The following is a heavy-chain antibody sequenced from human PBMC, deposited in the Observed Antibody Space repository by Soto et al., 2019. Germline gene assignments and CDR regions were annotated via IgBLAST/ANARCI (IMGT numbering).Heavy chain of an antibody. CDR2: IYHTGST. Sequence: TRARTGTVYGGSLSTADSFWCWIRQPPGKGLEWIGYIYHTGSTYYNPSLNSRVTISLGTSKNQFSLRLSSVTAADTALYSCARVYAGRGNSIDCWGQGTLVTVSS. V-gene: IGHV4-30-4*01. CDR1: GGSLSTADSF. CDR3: ARVYAGRGNSIDC. D-gene: IGHD2-21*01. J-gene: IGHJ4*02.